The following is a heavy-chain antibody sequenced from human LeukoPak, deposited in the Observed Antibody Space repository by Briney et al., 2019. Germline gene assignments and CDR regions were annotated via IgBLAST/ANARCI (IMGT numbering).Heavy chain of an antibody. CDR3: ARDTSVVPAAMPEENIDY. Sequence: GASVKVSCKASGYTFTSYGISWVRQAPGQGLDWMGWISAYNGNTNYAQKLQGRVTMTTDTSTSTAYMELRSLRSDDTAVYYCARDTSVVPAAMPEENIDYWGQGTLVTVSS. CDR1: GYTFTSYG. CDR2: ISAYNGNT. V-gene: IGHV1-18*01. D-gene: IGHD2-2*01. J-gene: IGHJ4*02.